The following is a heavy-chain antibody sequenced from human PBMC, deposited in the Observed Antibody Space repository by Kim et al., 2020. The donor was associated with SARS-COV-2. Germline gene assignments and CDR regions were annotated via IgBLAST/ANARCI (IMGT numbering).Heavy chain of an antibody. D-gene: IGHD1-26*01. CDR3: ARGSGGYRPFDY. CDR1: GFIFSNHY. Sequence: GGSLRLSCAASGFIFSNHYMDWVRQAPGKGLEWVGRIRKKANRYTTEYAASVKDRFTISREDSKSSLYLQMDSLKTEDTAVYYCARGSGGYRPFDYWGRGTPVTVSS. J-gene: IGHJ4*02. CDR2: IRKKANRYTT. V-gene: IGHV3-72*01.